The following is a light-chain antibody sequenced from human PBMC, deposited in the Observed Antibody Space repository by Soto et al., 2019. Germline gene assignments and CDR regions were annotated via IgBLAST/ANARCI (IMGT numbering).Light chain of an antibody. V-gene: IGKV3-20*01. J-gene: IGKJ2*01. CDR1: QSVSSSY. CDR2: GAS. CDR3: QQYGSSPLYT. Sequence: PGERATLSCRASQSVSSSYLAWYQQKPGQAPRLLIYGASSRATGIPDRFSGSGSGTDFTLTISRLEPEDFAVYYCQQYGSSPLYTFGQGTKLEIK.